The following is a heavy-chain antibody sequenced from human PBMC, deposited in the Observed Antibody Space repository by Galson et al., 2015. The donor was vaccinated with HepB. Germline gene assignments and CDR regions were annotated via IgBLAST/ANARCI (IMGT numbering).Heavy chain of an antibody. Sequence: TLSLTCAVSGGSIGSGDYSWSWIRQPPGKGLEWIGYIFRSGNTFYNPSLKSRVTISLDRSRNQFSLKMSSVTAADTALYYCARADYGDYNSFDYWGQGTLVTVSS. J-gene: IGHJ4*02. CDR2: IFRSGNT. CDR3: ARADYGDYNSFDY. D-gene: IGHD4-17*01. CDR1: GGSIGSGDYS. V-gene: IGHV4-30-2*01.